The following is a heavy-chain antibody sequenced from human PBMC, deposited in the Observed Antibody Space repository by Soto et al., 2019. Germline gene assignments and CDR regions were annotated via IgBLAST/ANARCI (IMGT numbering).Heavy chain of an antibody. D-gene: IGHD3-16*01. V-gene: IGHV4-30-4*01. J-gene: IGHJ4*02. CDR2: IYYSGNT. CDR3: AREGGESSDGLYYFDS. Sequence: PSETLSLTCTVSGGSTSSDNYWSWIRQPPGKGLEWIGHIYYSGNTDYNPSLKSRLAISIDTSKNQFSLKLSSVTAADTAVYFCAREGGESSDGLYYFDSWGQGSLVTVSS. CDR1: GGSTSSDNY.